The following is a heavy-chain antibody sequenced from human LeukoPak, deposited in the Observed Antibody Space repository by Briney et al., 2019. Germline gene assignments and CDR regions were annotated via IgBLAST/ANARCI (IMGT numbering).Heavy chain of an antibody. Sequence: PSETLSLTCTVSGGSISSYYWSWIRQPAGKGLEWIGYIYYSGSTNYNPSLQSRVTISVDTSKNQFSLKLSSVTAADTAVYYCARGERGYSYGKGGYYYGMDVWGQGTTVTVSS. CDR2: IYYSGST. J-gene: IGHJ6*02. D-gene: IGHD5-18*01. CDR3: ARGERGYSYGKGGYYYGMDV. CDR1: GGSISSYY. V-gene: IGHV4-59*01.